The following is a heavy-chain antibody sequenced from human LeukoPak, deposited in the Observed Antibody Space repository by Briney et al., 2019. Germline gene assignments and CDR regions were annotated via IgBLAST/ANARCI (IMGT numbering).Heavy chain of an antibody. J-gene: IGHJ5*02. D-gene: IGHD1-26*01. CDR1: GGTFSSFT. CDR3: AKGPGVGATGLFDP. V-gene: IGHV1-69*02. Sequence: SVKVSCKASGGTFSSFTISWVRQAPGQGLEWMGRIIPNRSIANYTQKFQVRVTITPDKPTSTTYMEMSNLKSEDTAVYYCAKGPGVGATGLFDPWGQGTLVSVSS. CDR2: IIPNRSIA.